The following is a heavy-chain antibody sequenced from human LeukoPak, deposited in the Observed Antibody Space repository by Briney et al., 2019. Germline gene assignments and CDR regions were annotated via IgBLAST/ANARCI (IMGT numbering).Heavy chain of an antibody. CDR2: VSSSGTTI. Sequence: GGSLRLSCAASGFTFSSYEMNWVRQAPGKGLEWVSYVSSSGTTIYYADSVKGRFTVSRDNAKNSLYLQMNSLRAEDTAVYYCARQVASGFDPWGQGTLVPSPQ. J-gene: IGHJ5*02. CDR1: GFTFSSYE. V-gene: IGHV3-48*03. CDR3: ARQVASGFDP.